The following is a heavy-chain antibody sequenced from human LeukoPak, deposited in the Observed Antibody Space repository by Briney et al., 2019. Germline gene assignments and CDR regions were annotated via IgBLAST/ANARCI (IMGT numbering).Heavy chain of an antibody. D-gene: IGHD1-26*01. CDR3: ARVVSGSYRLDY. Sequence: KPSETLSLTCAVYGGSFSGYYWSWIRQPPGKGLEWIGEINHSGSTNYNPSLKSRVTISVDTSKNQFSLKLSSVTAADTAVYYCARVVSGSYRLDYWGQGTLVTVSS. CDR2: INHSGST. CDR1: GGSFSGYY. V-gene: IGHV4-34*01. J-gene: IGHJ4*02.